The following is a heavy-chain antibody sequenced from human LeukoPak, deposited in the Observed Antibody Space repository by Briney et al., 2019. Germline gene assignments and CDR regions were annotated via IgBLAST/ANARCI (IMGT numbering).Heavy chain of an antibody. V-gene: IGHV3-53*01. CDR2: IYSGGST. D-gene: IGHD1-1*01. CDR1: GFTVSSNY. Sequence: GGSLRLSCAASGFTVSSNYMSWVRQAPGKGLEWVSVIYSGGSTYYADSVKGRFTISRDNSKNTLYLQMNSLRAEDTAVYYCARGSWNDAPFDYWGQGTLVTVSS. CDR3: ARGSWNDAPFDY. J-gene: IGHJ4*02.